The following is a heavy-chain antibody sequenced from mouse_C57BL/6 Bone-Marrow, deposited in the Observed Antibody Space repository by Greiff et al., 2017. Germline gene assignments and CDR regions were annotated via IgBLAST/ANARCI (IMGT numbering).Heavy chain of an antibody. Sequence: QVHVKQPGAELVKPGASVKLSCKASGYTFTSYWMHWVKQRPGQGLEWIGMIHPNSGSTNYNEKFKSKATLTVDKSSSTAYMQLSSLTSEDSAVYYCAREGYDYDYWGQGTTLTVSS. D-gene: IGHD2-4*01. V-gene: IGHV1-64*01. CDR2: IHPNSGST. J-gene: IGHJ2*01. CDR1: GYTFTSYW. CDR3: AREGYDYDY.